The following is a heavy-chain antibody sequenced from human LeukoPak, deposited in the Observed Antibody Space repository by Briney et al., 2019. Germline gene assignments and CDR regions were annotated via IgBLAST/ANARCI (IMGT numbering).Heavy chain of an antibody. J-gene: IGHJ4*02. CDR1: GYSFTSYW. CDR3: ARENFYDGTVEY. Sequence: GESLKISCKGSGYSFTSYWIGWVRQMPGKGLEWMGIIYTGDSSTRYSPSFDGQVTFSADKSISTAYLQWSSLKASDTAMYYCARENFYDGTVEYWGQGTLVTVTS. V-gene: IGHV5-51*01. D-gene: IGHD3-22*01. CDR2: IYTGDSST.